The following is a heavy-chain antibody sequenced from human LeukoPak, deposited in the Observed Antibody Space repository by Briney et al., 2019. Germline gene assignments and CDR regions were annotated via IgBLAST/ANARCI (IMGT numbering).Heavy chain of an antibody. CDR2: IYPGDSDT. J-gene: IGHJ4*02. V-gene: IGHV5-51*01. D-gene: IGHD3-3*01. CDR3: AGQGKYYDFWSGYYMATGHDYYFDY. Sequence: GESLKISCKGSGYSFTSYWIGWVRQMPGKGLEWMGIIYPGDSDTRYSPSFQGQVTISADKSISTAYLQWSSLKASDTAMYYCAGQGKYYDFWSGYYMATGHDYYFDYWGQGTLVTVSS. CDR1: GYSFTSYW.